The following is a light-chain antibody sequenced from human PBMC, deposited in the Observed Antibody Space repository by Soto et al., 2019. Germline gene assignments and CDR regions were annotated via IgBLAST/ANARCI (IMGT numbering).Light chain of an antibody. J-gene: IGLJ2*01. CDR3: QSYDSSLSGSGV. CDR1: SSNIGAGYD. V-gene: IGLV1-40*01. CDR2: GNS. Sequence: QSVLTQPPSVSGAPGQRVTISCTGSSSNIGAGYDVHWYQQLPGTAPKLLIYGNSNRPSGVPDRFSGSKSGTSASLAITGLTAEYEADYYCQSYDSSLSGSGVFGGGTKLTVL.